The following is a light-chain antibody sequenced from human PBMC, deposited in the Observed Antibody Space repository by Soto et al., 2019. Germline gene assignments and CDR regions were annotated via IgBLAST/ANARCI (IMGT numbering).Light chain of an antibody. CDR3: NSYASRYTWV. CDR2: EVS. CDR1: SSDVGGYNY. J-gene: IGLJ1*01. Sequence: QSALTQPPSGSGSPGQSITISCTGTSSDVGGYNYVSWYQQHPGKAPKLIIYEVSKRPSGVSNRFSGSKSGNTASLTVSGLQADDEADYYCNSYASRYTWVFGNGTKVTVL. V-gene: IGLV2-14*01.